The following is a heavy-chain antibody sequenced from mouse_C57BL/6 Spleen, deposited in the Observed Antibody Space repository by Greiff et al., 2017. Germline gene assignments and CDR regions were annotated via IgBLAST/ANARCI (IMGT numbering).Heavy chain of an antibody. CDR3: ARHDSGSSYYYAMDY. D-gene: IGHD1-1*01. J-gene: IGHJ4*01. V-gene: IGHV5-12*01. Sequence: EVKVVESGGGLVQPGGSLKLSCAASGFTFSDYYMYWVRQTPEKRLEWVAYISNGGGSTYYPDTVKGRFTISRDNAKNTLYLQMSRLKSEDTAMYYCARHDSGSSYYYAMDYWGQGTSVTVSS. CDR2: ISNGGGST. CDR1: GFTFSDYY.